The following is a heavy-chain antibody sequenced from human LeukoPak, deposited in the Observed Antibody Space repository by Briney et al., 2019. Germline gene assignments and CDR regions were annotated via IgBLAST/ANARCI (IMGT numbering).Heavy chain of an antibody. D-gene: IGHD3-22*01. CDR2: IIPIFGTA. CDR1: GGTFSSYA. Sequence: SVKVSCKASGGTFSSYAISWVRQAPGQGLEWMGGIIPIFGTANYAQKFQGRVTITADESTSTAYMELSSLRSADTAVYYCARDVNEEYYYDSSGYYGYFDYWGQGTLVTVSS. V-gene: IGHV1-69*13. J-gene: IGHJ4*02. CDR3: ARDVNEEYYYDSSGYYGYFDY.